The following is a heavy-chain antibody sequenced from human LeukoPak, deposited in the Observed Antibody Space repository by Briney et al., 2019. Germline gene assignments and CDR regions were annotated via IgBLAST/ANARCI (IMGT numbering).Heavy chain of an antibody. V-gene: IGHV1-8*01. CDR3: ARSFDLGYCSGGSCPRYAFDI. CDR1: GYTFTSYD. CDR2: MNPNSGNT. D-gene: IGHD2-15*01. Sequence: GASVKVSCKASGYTFTSYDINWVRQATGQGLEWMGWMNPNSGNTGYAQKFQGRVTMTRNTSISTAYMELSSPRSEDTAVYYCARSFDLGYCSGGSCPRYAFDIWGQGTMVTVSS. J-gene: IGHJ3*02.